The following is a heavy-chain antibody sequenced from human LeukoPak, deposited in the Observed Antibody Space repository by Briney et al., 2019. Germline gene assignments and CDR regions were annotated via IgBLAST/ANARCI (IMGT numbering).Heavy chain of an antibody. CDR3: ARFYASGSSDPIDY. V-gene: IGHV3-74*01. Sequence: GGSLRLSCAASGFTFSSYWMHWVRQSPGKGLVWVARLNSDGSITDYADSVKGRFTISRDNAKNSLYLQMNTLTAEDTAVYYCARFYASGSSDPIDYWGQGTLVTVSS. J-gene: IGHJ4*02. CDR2: LNSDGSIT. CDR1: GFTFSSYW. D-gene: IGHD3-10*01.